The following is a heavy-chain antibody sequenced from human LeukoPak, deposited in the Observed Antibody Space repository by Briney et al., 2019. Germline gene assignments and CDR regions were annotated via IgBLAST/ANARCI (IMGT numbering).Heavy chain of an antibody. CDR1: GGTFTSYD. V-gene: IGHV1-8*03. J-gene: IGHJ5*02. CDR3: AREFSGYSSGWPYKWLDP. D-gene: IGHD6-19*01. CDR2: MNPNSGHT. Sequence: ASVKVSCKASGGTFTSYDINWVRQATGQGLEWMGWMNPNSGHTGYAQKFQGRVTITRNSSISTAYMELSSLRSEDTAVYYCAREFSGYSSGWPYKWLDPWGQGTLVTVSS.